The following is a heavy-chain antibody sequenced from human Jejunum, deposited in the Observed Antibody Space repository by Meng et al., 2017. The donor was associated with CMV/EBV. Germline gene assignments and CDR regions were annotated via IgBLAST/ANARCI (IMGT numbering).Heavy chain of an antibody. J-gene: IGHJ4*02. V-gene: IGHV3-74*03. Sequence: EVQLVGSGGGLVQPVGSLRLSXVASGFFSSYWMHWVRQAPGKGLVWVSRINGDGSSTKYADSVKGRFTISRDNAKNTLYLQMNSLRVEDTAVYYCAREGVKCANGVCYNATWDYWGQGTLVTVSS. D-gene: IGHD2-8*01. CDR1: GFFSSYW. CDR2: INGDGSST. CDR3: AREGVKCANGVCYNATWDY.